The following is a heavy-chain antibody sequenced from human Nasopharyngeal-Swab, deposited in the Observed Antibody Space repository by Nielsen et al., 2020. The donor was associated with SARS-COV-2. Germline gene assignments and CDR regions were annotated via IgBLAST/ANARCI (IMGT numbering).Heavy chain of an antibody. D-gene: IGHD1-7*01. Sequence: SVKVSCKASGGTFSSYAISWVRQAPGQGLEWMGGIIPIFGTANYAQKFQGRVTMTRDTSTSTVYMELSSLRSEDTAVYYCATPGGGTIDYYYYGMDVWGQGTTVTVSS. J-gene: IGHJ6*02. V-gene: IGHV1-69*05. CDR2: IIPIFGTA. CDR3: ATPGGGTIDYYYYGMDV. CDR1: GGTFSSYA.